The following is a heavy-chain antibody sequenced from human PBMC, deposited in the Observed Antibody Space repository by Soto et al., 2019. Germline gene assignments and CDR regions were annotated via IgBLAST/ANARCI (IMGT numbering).Heavy chain of an antibody. V-gene: IGHV1-8*01. Sequence: QVQLVQSGAEVKKPGASVKVSCKASGYTFTSYDINWVRQATGQGLEWMGWMNPNSGNTGYAQKFQGRVTMTRNTSISTVYMELSSLRSEATAVYYCATVTKSVVTGHFDSWGQGTLVTVSS. D-gene: IGHD2-15*01. CDR2: MNPNSGNT. CDR1: GYTFTSYD. J-gene: IGHJ4*02. CDR3: ATVTKSVVTGHFDS.